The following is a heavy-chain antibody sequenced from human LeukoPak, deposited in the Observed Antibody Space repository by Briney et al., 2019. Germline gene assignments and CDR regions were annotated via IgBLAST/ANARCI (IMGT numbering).Heavy chain of an antibody. CDR3: TRFTQLLAAGIDY. CDR1: GFTFGDYV. V-gene: IGHV3-49*04. CDR2: IRSKAYGGTT. Sequence: PGRSLRVSCTASGFTFGDYVMGWVRQAPGKGLEWVGFIRSKAYGGTTEYAASVKGRFTISRDDSKSIAYLQMNSLKTEDTAVYYCTRFTQLLAAGIDYWGQGTLVTVSS. D-gene: IGHD2-2*01. J-gene: IGHJ4*02.